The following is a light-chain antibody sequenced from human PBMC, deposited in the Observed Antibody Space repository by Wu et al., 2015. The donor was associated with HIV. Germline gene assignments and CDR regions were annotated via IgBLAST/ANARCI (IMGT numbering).Light chain of an antibody. Sequence: EIVLTQSSGTLSLSPGERATLSCRASQSVFSSYLAWFQQKPGQAPRLLIYGASSRATGIPDKFSGSGSETDFTLTISRLEPEDFAVYYCQQYGRSSITFGGGPKWRSN. V-gene: IGKV3-20*01. J-gene: IGKJ4*01. CDR2: GAS. CDR3: QQYGRSSIT. CDR1: QSVFSSY.